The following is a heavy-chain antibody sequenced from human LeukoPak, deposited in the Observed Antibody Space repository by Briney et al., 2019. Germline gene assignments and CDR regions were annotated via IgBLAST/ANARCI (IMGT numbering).Heavy chain of an antibody. D-gene: IGHD6-19*01. CDR2: IYPGDSDT. J-gene: IGHJ4*02. CDR1: GYSFTSYW. CDR3: ARQIEIGWLVRGGYFDY. Sequence: GESLKISCKGSGYSFTSYWIGWVRQMPGKGLEWMGIIYPGDSDTRYSPSFQGQVTISADKSISTAYLQWSSLKASDTAMYYCARQIEIGWLVRGGYFDYWGQGTLVTVSS. V-gene: IGHV5-51*01.